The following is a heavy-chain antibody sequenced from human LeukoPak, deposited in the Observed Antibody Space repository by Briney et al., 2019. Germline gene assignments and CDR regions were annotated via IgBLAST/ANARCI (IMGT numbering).Heavy chain of an antibody. D-gene: IGHD6-13*01. CDR2: ISYDESQK. V-gene: IGHV3-30-3*01. CDR1: GFTLSRFT. J-gene: IGHJ6*03. CDR3: AKDHEGYSSSWPDYYYYYMDV. Sequence: GRSLRLSCAASGFTLSRFTMHWVRHNPGKGLEWVAVISYDESQKWCADSVKGRFTISRDDSKLQMNSLRAEDTAVYYCAKDHEGYSSSWPDYYYYYMDVWGTGTTVTVSS.